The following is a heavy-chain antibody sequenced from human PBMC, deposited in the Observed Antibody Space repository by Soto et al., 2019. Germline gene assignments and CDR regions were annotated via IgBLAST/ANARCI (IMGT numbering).Heavy chain of an antibody. CDR3: ARDGLYIAAAQTEYYYYYGMDV. CDR1: GGSISSYY. CDR2: IYTSGST. V-gene: IGHV4-4*07. J-gene: IGHJ6*02. D-gene: IGHD6-13*01. Sequence: SKTLSLTCTVSGGSISSYYWSWIRQPAGKGLEWIGRIYTSGSTNYNPSLKSRVTMSVDTSKNQFSLKLSSVTAADTAVYYCARDGLYIAAAQTEYYYYYGMDVWGQGTTVTVSS.